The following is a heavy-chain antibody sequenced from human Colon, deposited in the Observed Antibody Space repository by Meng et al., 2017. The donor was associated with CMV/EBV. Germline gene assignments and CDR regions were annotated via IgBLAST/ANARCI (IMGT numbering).Heavy chain of an antibody. J-gene: IGHJ6*02. CDR1: GDSVSSNSAA. CDR3: ATVALSLGGIKYYGMDV. Sequence: SETLSLTCAISGDSVSSNSAAWNWIRQSPSRGLEWLGRTYYRSKWYNDYAVSVKSRIITNANTSKNQFSLQLNSVTPEDTTVYYCATVALSLGGIKYYGMDVWGQGTTVTVSS. D-gene: IGHD3-16*01. CDR2: TYYRSKWYN. V-gene: IGHV6-1*01.